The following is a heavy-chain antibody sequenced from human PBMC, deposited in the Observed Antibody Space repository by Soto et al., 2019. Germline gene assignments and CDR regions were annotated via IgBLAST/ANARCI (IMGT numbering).Heavy chain of an antibody. CDR3: AHRVLRTVFGLVTTTAIYFDF. J-gene: IGHJ4*02. Sequence: QITLNESGPTQVKPRQTLTLTCTFDGFSLTTSGVGVGWIRQSPGKATEWIALIYWDDDKRYRPSLKSRLTITKDTSKHQVVLTMAALDPADTATYSCAHRVLRTVFGLVTTTAIYFDFWGQGTPVAVSS. V-gene: IGHV2-5*02. CDR2: IYWDDDK. CDR1: GFSLTTSGVG. D-gene: IGHD3-3*01.